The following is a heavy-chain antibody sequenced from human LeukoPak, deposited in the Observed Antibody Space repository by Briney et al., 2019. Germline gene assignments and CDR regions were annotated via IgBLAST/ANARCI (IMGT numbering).Heavy chain of an antibody. D-gene: IGHD3-3*02. CDR3: ARDSLLGAPDTDY. CDR1: GYIFSNYG. Sequence: ASVTLTCNASGYIFSNYGISWARQAPGQGLEWMGWISDHNGNPNYAQKFEGRVTMTTDTSTSTAYMELTSLTSDDTAVYYCARDSLLGAPDTDYWGQGTLVSPSS. V-gene: IGHV1-18*01. J-gene: IGHJ4*02. CDR2: ISDHNGNP.